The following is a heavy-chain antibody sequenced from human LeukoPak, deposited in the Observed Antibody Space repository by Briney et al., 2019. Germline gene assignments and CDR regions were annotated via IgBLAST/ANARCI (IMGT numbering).Heavy chain of an antibody. Sequence: GGSLRLSCAVSGFALSSNYMTWVRQAPGKGLGWVSVIYSGGSTYYADSVKGRFTISRDNSENTVYLQMSSLRAEDTAVYYCARDFSGVDYFDYWGQGTLVTVSS. D-gene: IGHD3-10*01. J-gene: IGHJ4*02. CDR3: ARDFSGVDYFDY. CDR2: IYSGGST. V-gene: IGHV3-53*01. CDR1: GFALSSNY.